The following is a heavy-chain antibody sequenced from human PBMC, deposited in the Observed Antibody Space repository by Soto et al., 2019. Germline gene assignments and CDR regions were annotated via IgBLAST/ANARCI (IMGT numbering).Heavy chain of an antibody. J-gene: IGHJ2*01. Sequence: QVQLVQSGAEVKKPGSLVKVSCKASGGTFSSYAISWVRQAPGQGLEWMGGIIPIFGTANYAQKFQGRVTITADKSTSTAYMELSSLRSEDTAVYYCARVIKYYDSSGNYWYFDLWGRGTLVTVSS. CDR1: GGTFSSYA. CDR2: IIPIFGTA. V-gene: IGHV1-69*06. D-gene: IGHD3-22*01. CDR3: ARVIKYYDSSGNYWYFDL.